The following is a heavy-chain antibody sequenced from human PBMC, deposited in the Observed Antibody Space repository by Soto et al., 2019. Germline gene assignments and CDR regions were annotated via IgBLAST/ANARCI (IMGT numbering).Heavy chain of an antibody. V-gene: IGHV1-18*04. D-gene: IGHD2-15*01. CDR3: ARVSCSIAVVPDSGMDV. Sequence: QVQLVQSGVEVKKPGASVKVSCKASGYTFISHGISWVRQAPGQGLEWMGWISGKNGNTNYAQKLQGRVTLTTDTTTTKAYLDVRSARSVDTAVYYSARVSCSIAVVPDSGMDVRGQGPTVT. J-gene: IGHJ6*02. CDR2: ISGKNGNT. CDR1: GYTFISHG.